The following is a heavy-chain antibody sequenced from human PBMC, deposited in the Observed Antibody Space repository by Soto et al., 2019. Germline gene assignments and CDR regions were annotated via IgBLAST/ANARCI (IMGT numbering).Heavy chain of an antibody. Sequence: QVQLVESGGGVVQPGNSLRLSCSASGFRFSNYGMHWVRQAPGKGLEWVAVISYDANNKNYADAVKGRFTVSRDNSRNTLYLQMNNLRTEDTAVYFCAKDSKYDDYVWGGRTKSDWSYYCASGGEGTLVTVSS. D-gene: IGHD3-16*01. J-gene: IGHJ4*02. CDR2: ISYDANNK. CDR3: AKDSKYDDYVWGGRTKSDWSYYCAS. V-gene: IGHV3-30*18. CDR1: GFRFSNYG.